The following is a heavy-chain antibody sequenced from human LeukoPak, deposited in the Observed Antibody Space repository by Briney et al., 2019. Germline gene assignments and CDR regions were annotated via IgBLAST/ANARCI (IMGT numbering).Heavy chain of an antibody. D-gene: IGHD6-13*01. CDR2: MNPNSGNT. CDR3: ARTSIAAAGTVWFDP. Sequence: GASVKVSCKASGYTFTSYDINWVRQATGQGLEWMGWMNPNSGNTGYAQKFQGRVTMTRNTSISTAYMELSSLRSEDTAVYYCARTSIAAAGTVWFDPWGQGTLVTVSS. CDR1: GYTFTSYD. V-gene: IGHV1-8*01. J-gene: IGHJ5*02.